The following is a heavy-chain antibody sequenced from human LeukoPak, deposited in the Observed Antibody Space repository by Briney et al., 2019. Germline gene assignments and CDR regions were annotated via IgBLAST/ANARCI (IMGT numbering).Heavy chain of an antibody. J-gene: IGHJ5*02. CDR2: IYYSGST. V-gene: IGHV4-39*07. CDR1: GGSISSSSYY. Sequence: PSETLSLTCTVSGGSISSSSYYWGWLRQPPGKGLEWIGSIYYSGSTYYNPSLKSRVTISVDTSKNQFSLKLSSVTAADTAVYYCARVKSISMFSIGGHNWFDPWGQGTLVTVSS. CDR3: ARVKSISMFSIGGHNWFDP. D-gene: IGHD2-15*01.